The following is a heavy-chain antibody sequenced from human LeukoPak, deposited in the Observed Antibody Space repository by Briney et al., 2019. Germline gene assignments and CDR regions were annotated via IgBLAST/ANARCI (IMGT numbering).Heavy chain of an antibody. J-gene: IGHJ6*02. CDR1: GYTFTSYG. Sequence: ASVKVSCKASGYTFTSYGISWVRQAPGQGLEWMGWISAYNGNTNYAQKLQGGVTMTTDTSTSTAYMELRSLRSDDTAVYYCARDTSPDRYYDFWSGYYSVYYYYGMDVWGQGTTVTVSS. CDR2: ISAYNGNT. V-gene: IGHV1-18*01. CDR3: ARDTSPDRYYDFWSGYYSVYYYYGMDV. D-gene: IGHD3-3*01.